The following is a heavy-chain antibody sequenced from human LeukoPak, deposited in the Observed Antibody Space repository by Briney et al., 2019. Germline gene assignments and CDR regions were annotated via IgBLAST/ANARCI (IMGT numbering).Heavy chain of an antibody. CDR1: GDSVSSNSAA. D-gene: IGHD6-25*01. V-gene: IGHV6-1*01. Sequence: SQTLPLTRAISGDSVSSNSAAWNWIRQSPSRGLEWLGRTYYMSKWYNEYAVSVKSRITINPDTSKNQFSLQLNSVTPEDTAVYYCARGKIAQAERPFDMWGQGTMVTVSS. CDR3: ARGKIAQAERPFDM. CDR2: TYYMSKWYN. J-gene: IGHJ3*02.